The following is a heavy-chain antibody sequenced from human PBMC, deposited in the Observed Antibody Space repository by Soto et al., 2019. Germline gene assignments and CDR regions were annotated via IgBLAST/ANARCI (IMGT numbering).Heavy chain of an antibody. CDR2: INAGNGNT. V-gene: IGHV1-3*01. Sequence: ASLKVSCTASGYSFTSHAMHWVRQAPGQRLEWMGWINAGNGNTKYSQKFQGRVTITRDTAASTAYMELSSLRSEDTAVYYCLGYCSGGSCYSRGYWGQGTLVTVSS. J-gene: IGHJ4*02. CDR3: LGYCSGGSCYSRGY. D-gene: IGHD2-15*01. CDR1: GYSFTSHA.